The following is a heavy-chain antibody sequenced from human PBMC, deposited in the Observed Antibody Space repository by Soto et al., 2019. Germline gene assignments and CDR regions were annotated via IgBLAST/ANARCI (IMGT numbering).Heavy chain of an antibody. CDR1: GFTFSSYW. J-gene: IGHJ4*02. CDR3: AREAGDSSGSDYLFDY. V-gene: IGHV3-74*01. CDR2: ISSDGSST. D-gene: IGHD3-22*01. Sequence: GGSLRLSCAASGFTFSSYWMHWVRQAPGKGLVWVSRISSDGSSTSYADSVKGRFTISRDNAKNTLYLQMNSLRAEDTAVYYCAREAGDSSGSDYLFDYWGQGTLVTVSS.